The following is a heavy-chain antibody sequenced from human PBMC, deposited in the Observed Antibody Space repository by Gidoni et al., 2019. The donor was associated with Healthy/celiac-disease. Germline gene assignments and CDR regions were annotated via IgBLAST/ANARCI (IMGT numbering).Heavy chain of an antibody. V-gene: IGHV3-53*01. D-gene: IGHD2-15*01. Sequence: EVQLVASGGGLIQPGGSLRLSCAASGVTVSSNYMRWVRQAQGKGLEWVSVIYSGGRTYYADSVKGRFTISRDNSKNTLYLQMNSLRAEDTAVYYCARVGGNDAFDIWGQGTMVTVSS. CDR2: IYSGGRT. CDR3: ARVGGNDAFDI. J-gene: IGHJ3*02. CDR1: GVTVSSNY.